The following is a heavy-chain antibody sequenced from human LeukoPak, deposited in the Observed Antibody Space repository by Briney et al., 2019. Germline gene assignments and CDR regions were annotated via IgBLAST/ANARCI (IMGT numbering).Heavy chain of an antibody. Sequence: PGGSLRLSCAASGFTISTHGMSWVGQAPRKGLEWVSSISGGTTYYADSVKGRFTISRDNSKNTVSLQMNSLRAEDTAVYYCAKSVYHSGNYWGQGTLVTVSP. CDR1: GFTISTHG. CDR2: ISGGTT. CDR3: AKSVYHSGNY. D-gene: IGHD3-10*01. V-gene: IGHV3-23*01. J-gene: IGHJ4*02.